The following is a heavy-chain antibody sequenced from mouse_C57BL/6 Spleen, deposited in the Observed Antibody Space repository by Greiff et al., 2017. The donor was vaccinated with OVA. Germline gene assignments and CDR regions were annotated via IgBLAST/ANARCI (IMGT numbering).Heavy chain of an antibody. J-gene: IGHJ2*01. CDR1: GYTFTSYW. V-gene: IGHV1-5*01. CDR2: IYPGNSDT. CDR3: TRCGDYYGSSYFDY. Sequence: EVQRVESGTVLARPGASVKMSCKTSGYTFTSYWMHWVKQRPGQGLEWIGAIYPGNSDTSYNQKFKGKAKLTAVTSASTAYMELSSLKNEDSAVYYCTRCGDYYGSSYFDYWGQGTTLTVSS. D-gene: IGHD1-1*01.